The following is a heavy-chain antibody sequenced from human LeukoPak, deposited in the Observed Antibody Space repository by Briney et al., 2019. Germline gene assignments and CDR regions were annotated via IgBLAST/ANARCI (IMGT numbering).Heavy chain of an antibody. Sequence: GGSLRLSCAASGFTFSSYSMNWVRQAPGKGLEWISYISSGSSIHYADSVKGRFTISRDNAKNSLFLHMNSLRAEDTAVYFCASTYSMASYCTSTTCPSWYWGPGTLVTVSS. D-gene: IGHD2-2*01. V-gene: IGHV3-48*01. CDR3: ASTYSMASYCTSTTCPSWY. J-gene: IGHJ4*02. CDR1: GFTFSSYS. CDR2: ISSGSSI.